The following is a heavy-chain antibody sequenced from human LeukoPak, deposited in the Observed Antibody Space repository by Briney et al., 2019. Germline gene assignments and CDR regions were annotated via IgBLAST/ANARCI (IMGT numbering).Heavy chain of an antibody. J-gene: IGHJ4*02. CDR3: ASIAVAGTRAFDY. CDR1: GGSFSGDY. V-gene: IGHV4-34*01. Sequence: PSETLSLTCAVYGGSFSGDYWSWIRQPPGKGLEWIGEINHSGSTNYNPSLKSRVTISVDTSKNQFSLKLSSVTAADTAVYYCASIAVAGTRAFDYWGQGTLVTVSS. CDR2: INHSGST. D-gene: IGHD6-19*01.